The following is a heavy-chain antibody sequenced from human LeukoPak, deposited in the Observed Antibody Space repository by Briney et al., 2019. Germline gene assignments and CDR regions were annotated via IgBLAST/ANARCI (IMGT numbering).Heavy chain of an antibody. Sequence: ASVKVSCKASGYTFTGYYMHWVRQAPGQGLEWMGIINPSGGSTSYAQKFQGRVTMTRDMSTSTVYMELSSLRSEDTAVYYCARDLGVSGLDIWGQGTMVTVSS. J-gene: IGHJ3*02. CDR2: INPSGGST. V-gene: IGHV1-46*01. CDR1: GYTFTGYY. CDR3: ARDLGVSGLDI. D-gene: IGHD6-19*01.